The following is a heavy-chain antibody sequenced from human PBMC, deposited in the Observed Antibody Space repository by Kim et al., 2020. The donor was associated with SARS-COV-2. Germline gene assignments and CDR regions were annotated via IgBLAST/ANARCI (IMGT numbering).Heavy chain of an antibody. V-gene: IGHV4-31*03. CDR1: GGSISSGGYY. Sequence: SETLSLTCTVSGGSISSGGYYWSWIRQHPGKGLEWIGYIYYSGSTYYNPSLKSRVTISVDTSKNQFSLKLRSVTAADTAVYYCARGAEISSSWYGGLYYYGMEVWGQGTTVTVSS. CDR2: IYYSGST. CDR3: ARGAEISSSWYGGLYYYGMEV. D-gene: IGHD6-13*01. J-gene: IGHJ6*02.